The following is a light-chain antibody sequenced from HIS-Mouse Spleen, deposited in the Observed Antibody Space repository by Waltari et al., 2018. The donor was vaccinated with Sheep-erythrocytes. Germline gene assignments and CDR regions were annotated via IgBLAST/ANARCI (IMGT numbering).Light chain of an antibody. Sequence: SALTQPASVSGSPGQSITISCTGTSSDVGSYNLVSWYQQHPAKAPKLMIYEGSTRPSGVSNRFSGSKSGNTASLTISGLQAEDEADYYCCSYAGSSTPWVFGGGTKLTVL. CDR1: SSDVGSYNL. V-gene: IGLV2-23*01. CDR2: EGS. J-gene: IGLJ3*02. CDR3: CSYAGSSTPWV.